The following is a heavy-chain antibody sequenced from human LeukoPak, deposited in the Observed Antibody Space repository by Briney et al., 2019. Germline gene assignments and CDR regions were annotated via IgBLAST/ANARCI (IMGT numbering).Heavy chain of an antibody. CDR2: INPKSGGT. D-gene: IGHD6-19*01. J-gene: IGHJ4*02. Sequence: ASVKVSCKASGYTFTGYYMHWVRQAPGQGLEWMGRINPKSGGTNYAQEFQGRVTMTRDTSINTAYMELSSLRSEDTAVYYCAREAAYSGRYDYWGQGTLVTVSS. V-gene: IGHV1-2*06. CDR1: GYTFTGYY. CDR3: AREAAYSGRYDY.